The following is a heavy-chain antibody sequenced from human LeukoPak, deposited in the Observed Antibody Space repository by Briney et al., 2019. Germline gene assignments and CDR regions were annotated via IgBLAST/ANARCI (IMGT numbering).Heavy chain of an antibody. Sequence: GSLRLSCAASGFTFSSYNMNWVRQAPGKGLEWVANINKDGGEKYYVDSVKGRFTISRDNAKNSLYLQMNSLRADDTAVYYCVKDSPPRYSGSPPAYWGQGTLVTVSS. CDR1: GFTFSSYN. V-gene: IGHV3-7*03. CDR2: INKDGGEK. CDR3: VKDSPPRYSGSPPAY. J-gene: IGHJ4*02. D-gene: IGHD1-26*01.